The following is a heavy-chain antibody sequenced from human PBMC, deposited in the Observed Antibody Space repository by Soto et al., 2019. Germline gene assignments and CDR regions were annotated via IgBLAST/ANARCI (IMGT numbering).Heavy chain of an antibody. J-gene: IGHJ6*02. CDR3: ARAMGDWGTYYYYYGMDV. V-gene: IGHV4-59*01. Sequence: QVQLQESGPGLVRPSETLSLTCTVSGDAMNSNYWSWIRQPPGKGLEWIGYVYYAGATSYNPSLKSRVTISVDTSKNQFSLKLSSVTAADTAVYYCARAMGDWGTYYYYYGMDVWGQGTTVTVSS. CDR2: VYYAGAT. CDR1: GDAMNSNY. D-gene: IGHD3-16*01.